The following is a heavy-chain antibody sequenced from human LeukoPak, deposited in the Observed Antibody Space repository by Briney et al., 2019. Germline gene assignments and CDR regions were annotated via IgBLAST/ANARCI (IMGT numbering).Heavy chain of an antibody. Sequence: SETLSLTCTVSGGSISSGGYYWSWIRQHPGKGLEWIGCIYYSGSTYYNPSLKSRVTISVDTSKNQFSLKLSSVTAADTAVYYCARDYDSSGYFFDYWGQGTLVTVSS. CDR2: IYYSGST. CDR1: GGSISSGGYY. J-gene: IGHJ4*02. CDR3: ARDYDSSGYFFDY. V-gene: IGHV4-31*03. D-gene: IGHD3-22*01.